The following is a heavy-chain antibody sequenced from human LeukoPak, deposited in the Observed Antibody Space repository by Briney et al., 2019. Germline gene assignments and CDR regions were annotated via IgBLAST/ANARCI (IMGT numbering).Heavy chain of an antibody. CDR1: GFTFSDHY. CDR3: ARGHYGMAV. J-gene: IGHJ6*02. Sequence: PGGALRLSCAESGFTFSDHYMSWIRQSPGKGLERVSYISRSSSYTYYSGSVKGRFTISRDDAKSSLYLQMNSLRAEDTAVYYCARGHYGMAVWGQGTTVTVSS. CDR2: ISRSSSYT. V-gene: IGHV3-11*05.